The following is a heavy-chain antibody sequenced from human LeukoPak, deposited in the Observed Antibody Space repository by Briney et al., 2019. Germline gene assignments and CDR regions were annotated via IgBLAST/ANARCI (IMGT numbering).Heavy chain of an antibody. J-gene: IGHJ4*02. CDR3: AKDLAAGLLGYFDY. CDR1: GFTFSSYG. D-gene: IGHD6-13*01. CDR2: ISGSGGST. V-gene: IGHV3-23*01. Sequence: GGTLRLSCAASGFTFSSYGMSWVRQAPGKGLEWVSAISGSGGSTYYADSVKGRFTISGDNSKNTLYLQMNSLRAEDTAVYHCAKDLAAGLLGYFDYWGQGTLVTVSS.